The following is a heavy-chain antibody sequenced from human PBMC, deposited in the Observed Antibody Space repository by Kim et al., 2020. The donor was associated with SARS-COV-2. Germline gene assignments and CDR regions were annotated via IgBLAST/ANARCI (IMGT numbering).Heavy chain of an antibody. CDR2: INTNTGNP. Sequence: ASVKVSCKASGYTFTSYAMNWVRQAPGQGLEWMGWINTNTGNPTYAQGFTGRFVFSLDTSVSTAYLQISSLKAEDTAVYYCARGILDSSGYYLSEFDYWGQGTLVTVSS. CDR1: GYTFTSYA. CDR3: ARGILDSSGYYLSEFDY. V-gene: IGHV7-4-1*02. D-gene: IGHD3-22*01. J-gene: IGHJ4*02.